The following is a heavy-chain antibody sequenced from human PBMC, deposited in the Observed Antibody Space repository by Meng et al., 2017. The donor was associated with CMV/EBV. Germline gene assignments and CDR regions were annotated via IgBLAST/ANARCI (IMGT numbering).Heavy chain of an antibody. Sequence: QVQLVQAGVECQRAGFSVKVSWKASGVTFSSLSISWLRQAPGKGLEWMVRIIPIFGTANYAQKFQGRVTITADESTSTAYMELSSLRSEDTAVYYCARDYSGIAARPGFDPWGQGTLVTVSS. CDR1: GVTFSSLS. V-gene: IGHV1-69*12. CDR2: IIPIFGTA. CDR3: ARDYSGIAARPGFDP. D-gene: IGHD6-6*01. J-gene: IGHJ5*02.